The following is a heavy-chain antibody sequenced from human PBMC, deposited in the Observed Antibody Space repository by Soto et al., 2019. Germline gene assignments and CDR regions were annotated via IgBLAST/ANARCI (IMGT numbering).Heavy chain of an antibody. J-gene: IGHJ4*02. CDR2: MNPNSGDT. CDR1: GYTFSDHD. Sequence: QVQLVQSGAEVKKPGASVKVSCKASGYTFSDHDINWVRQASGQGPEWLGWMNPNSGDTGYAQNFQGRVTMTRVTSKRTAYMELSSLRSEDTAVYYCARVGGNWNDDYFDYWGQGTLVTVSS. D-gene: IGHD1-1*01. CDR3: ARVGGNWNDDYFDY. V-gene: IGHV1-8*01.